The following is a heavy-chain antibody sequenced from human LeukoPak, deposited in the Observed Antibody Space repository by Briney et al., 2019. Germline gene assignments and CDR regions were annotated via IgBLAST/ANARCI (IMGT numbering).Heavy chain of an antibody. Sequence: PSETLSLTCTVSGSSISSYYWSWIRQPPGKGLEWIGYIYYSGSTNYNPSLKSRVTISVDTSKNQFSLKPSSVTAADTAVYYCARGDYGDYVRSLYFDYWGQGTLVTVSS. V-gene: IGHV4-59*01. CDR3: ARGDYGDYVRSLYFDY. CDR1: GSSISSYY. D-gene: IGHD4-17*01. CDR2: IYYSGST. J-gene: IGHJ4*02.